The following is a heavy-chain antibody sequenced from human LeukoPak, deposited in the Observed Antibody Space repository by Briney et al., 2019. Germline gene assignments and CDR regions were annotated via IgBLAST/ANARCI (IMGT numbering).Heavy chain of an antibody. D-gene: IGHD2-2*01. J-gene: IGHJ5*02. CDR1: GFSFSSYA. Sequence: GGSLRLSCAASGFSFSSYAMTWVRQAPGKGLEWVSALSASGGTTYYADSVKGRFTTSRDNSKNTLYLHMDSLRAEDTAAYYCAKLPREYCSSTSCPNWFDTWGQGTLVTVSS. CDR2: LSASGGTT. CDR3: AKLPREYCSSTSCPNWFDT. V-gene: IGHV3-23*01.